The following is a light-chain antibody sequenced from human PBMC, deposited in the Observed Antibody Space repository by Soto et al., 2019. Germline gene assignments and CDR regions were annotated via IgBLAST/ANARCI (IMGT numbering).Light chain of an antibody. CDR1: QSVSNNY. V-gene: IGKV3-20*01. Sequence: EIVLTQSPGTLSLSPGERATLSCRASQSVSNNYLAWYQQKPGQAPRLPIADASRRATGIPDRFSGSGSGTDFTLTISRLEPEDFAVYYCQQCARSPMTFGQGTKV. J-gene: IGKJ1*01. CDR3: QQCARSPMT. CDR2: DAS.